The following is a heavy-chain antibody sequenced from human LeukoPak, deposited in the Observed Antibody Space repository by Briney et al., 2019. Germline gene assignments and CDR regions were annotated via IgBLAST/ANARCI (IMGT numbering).Heavy chain of an antibody. J-gene: IGHJ4*02. CDR1: GFTFSSYS. D-gene: IGHD3-10*01. CDR3: ARDPSGVSWYFDF. V-gene: IGHV3-7*01. Sequence: PGGSLRLSCAASGFTFSSYSMNWVRQAPGKGLEWVANINQDGSEKYYVDSVKGRFTISRDNAKNSLFLQMSSLRAEDTAVYFCARDPSGVSWYFDFWGQGTLVTVSS. CDR2: INQDGSEK.